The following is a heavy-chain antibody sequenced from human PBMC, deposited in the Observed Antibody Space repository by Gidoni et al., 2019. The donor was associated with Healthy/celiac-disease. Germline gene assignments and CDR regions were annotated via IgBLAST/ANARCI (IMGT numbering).Heavy chain of an antibody. D-gene: IGHD5-18*01. Sequence: VQLVESGGGLVQPGRSLRLSCTASGFTFGDYAMSWFRQAPGKGLEWVGFIRSKAYGGTTEHAASVKGRFTISRDDSKSIAYLQMNSLKTEDTAVYYCTRGSDTAMVTSFDYWGQGTLVTVSS. CDR3: TRGSDTAMVTSFDY. CDR2: IRSKAYGGTT. CDR1: GFTFGDYA. J-gene: IGHJ4*02. V-gene: IGHV3-49*03.